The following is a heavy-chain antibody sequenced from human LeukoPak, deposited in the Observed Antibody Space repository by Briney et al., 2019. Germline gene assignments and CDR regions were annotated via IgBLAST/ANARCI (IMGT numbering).Heavy chain of an antibody. D-gene: IGHD6-19*01. J-gene: IGHJ2*01. CDR3: ARSDSGWYSDFDL. Sequence: GESLKISCKGSGYSFTGYWIGWVRQMPGKRLEWMGIIYPSDSDTRYNPSFQGQVTISADKSISTAFLHWTSLKASDSAMYYCARSDSGWYSDFDLWGRGTLVTVSS. V-gene: IGHV5-51*01. CDR2: IYPSDSDT. CDR1: GYSFTGYW.